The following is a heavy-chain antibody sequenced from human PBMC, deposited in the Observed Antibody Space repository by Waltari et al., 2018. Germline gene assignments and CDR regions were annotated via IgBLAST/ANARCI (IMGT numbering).Heavy chain of an antibody. D-gene: IGHD3-16*01. CDR3: TKDMNPGGIEI. Sequence: EMQLVESGGGLVEPGRSLRLSCVASGIKCDKYAMHWVRQPPGKGLEWVSGFSCDSDRIDYADSVRGRFTVSRDNAKNSLYLQMNSLRPEDTALYYCTKDMNPGGIEIWGQGTMVTVSS. CDR1: GIKCDKYA. J-gene: IGHJ3*02. V-gene: IGHV3-9*01. CDR2: FSCDSDRI.